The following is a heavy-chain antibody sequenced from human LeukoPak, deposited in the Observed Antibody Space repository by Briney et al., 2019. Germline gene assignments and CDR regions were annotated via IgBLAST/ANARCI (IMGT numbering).Heavy chain of an antibody. J-gene: IGHJ2*01. D-gene: IGHD4-23*01. Sequence: SETLSLTCTVSGGSIRSHYWMWIRQPPGKGLEWIGYIYDSGSTADNPSLKSRVTMSADTSMNQFSWKLSSVTGADTTVYYSAGEGGGNSWYLDLWGRGTLVTVSS. V-gene: IGHV4-59*11. CDR3: AGEGGGNSWYLDL. CDR1: GGSIRSHY. CDR2: IYDSGST.